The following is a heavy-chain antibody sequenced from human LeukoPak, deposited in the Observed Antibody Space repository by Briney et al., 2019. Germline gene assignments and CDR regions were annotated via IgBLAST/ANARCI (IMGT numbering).Heavy chain of an antibody. CDR1: GFRFSLYG. J-gene: IGHJ4*02. V-gene: IGHV3-53*01. CDR2: IYSDNT. D-gene: IGHD4/OR15-4a*01. Sequence: HPGGTLRLSCAASGFRFSLYGMSWVRQAPGKGLEWVSFIYSDNTHYSDSVKGRFTISRDNSKNTLYLQMNSLRAEDMAVYYCARRAGAYSHPYDYWGQGTLVTVSS. CDR3: ARRAGAYSHPYDY.